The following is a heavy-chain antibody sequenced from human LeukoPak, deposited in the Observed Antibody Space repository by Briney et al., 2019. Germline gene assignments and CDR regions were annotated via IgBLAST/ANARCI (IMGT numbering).Heavy chain of an antibody. CDR1: GDSISKYY. CDR2: ISNGGTT. D-gene: IGHD1-1*01. Sequence: SETLSLTCTVSGDSISKYYWSWLRQPPGEGLEWFGYISNGGTTKYNPSLKSRVTISVDTSNNQLSLRLSSVTAADTAVYHCVRLQPNTGEWAFDIWGQGTMVSVSS. J-gene: IGHJ3*02. V-gene: IGHV4-59*01. CDR3: VRLQPNTGEWAFDI.